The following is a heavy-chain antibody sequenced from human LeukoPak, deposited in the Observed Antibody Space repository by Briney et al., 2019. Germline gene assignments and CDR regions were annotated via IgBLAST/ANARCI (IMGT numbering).Heavy chain of an antibody. D-gene: IGHD3-22*01. CDR3: ARVHYDSSGYYFDYYYCYMDV. CDR1: GGSISSYY. J-gene: IGHJ6*03. CDR2: IYYSGST. V-gene: IGHV4-59*01. Sequence: SETLSLTCTVSGGSISSYYWGWIRQPPGKGLELIGYIYYSGSTNYNPSLKSRVTISVDTSKNQFSLKLSSVTAADTAVYYCARVHYDSSGYYFDYYYCYMDVWGKGTTVTVSS.